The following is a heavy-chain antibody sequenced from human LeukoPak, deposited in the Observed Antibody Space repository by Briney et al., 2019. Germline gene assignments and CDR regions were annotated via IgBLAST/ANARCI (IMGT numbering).Heavy chain of an antibody. D-gene: IGHD4-17*01. V-gene: IGHV3-66*01. CDR2: IYSGGST. CDR1: GFTVSSNY. J-gene: IGHJ4*02. Sequence: VGSLRLSCAASGFTVSSNYMSWVRQAPGKGLEWVSVIYSGGSTYYADSVKGRFTISRDNSKNTLYLQMNSLRAEDTAVYYCASTFYDDSPPYWGQGTLLTVSS. CDR3: ASTFYDDSPPY.